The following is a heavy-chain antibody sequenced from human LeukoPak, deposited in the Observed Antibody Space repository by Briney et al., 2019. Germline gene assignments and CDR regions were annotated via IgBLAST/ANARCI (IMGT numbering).Heavy chain of an antibody. CDR2: ISSSGSTI. Sequence: GGSLRLSCAASGFTFSNYDMNWVRQAPGKGLEWVSYISSSGSTIYYADSVKGRFTISRDNAKNSLYLQMNSLRAEDTAVYYCARSADYWYFDLWGRGTVVTVFS. J-gene: IGHJ2*01. CDR1: GFTFSNYD. V-gene: IGHV3-48*03. CDR3: ARSADYWYFDL.